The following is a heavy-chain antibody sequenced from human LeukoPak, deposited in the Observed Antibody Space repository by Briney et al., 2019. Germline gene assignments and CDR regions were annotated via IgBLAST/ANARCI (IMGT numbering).Heavy chain of an antibody. V-gene: IGHV1-18*01. CDR2: ISAYNGNT. Sequence: ASVNVSCKASGYTFSSYSISWVRQAPGQGFEWMGWISAYNGNTNYAQNLQGRVTMTTDTSTSTVYMELRSLRSDDTAVYFCARESGYYDTGGYYYWFDPWGQGTLVTVSS. CDR3: ARESGYYDTGGYYYWFDP. CDR1: GYTFSSYS. J-gene: IGHJ5*02. D-gene: IGHD3-22*01.